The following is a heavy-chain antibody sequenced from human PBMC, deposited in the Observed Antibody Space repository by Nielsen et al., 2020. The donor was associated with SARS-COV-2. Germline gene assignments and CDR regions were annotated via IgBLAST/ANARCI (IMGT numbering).Heavy chain of an antibody. D-gene: IGHD4-23*01. CDR1: GYTFTSFA. Sequence: ASVKVSCKTSGYTFTSFAMHWVRQAPGQRLEWMGWINAGNGNTKYSQKFQGRVTITRDTSASTAYMELRSLRFDDTAVYYCARGGGNFTPWGQGTLVTVSS. J-gene: IGHJ5*02. V-gene: IGHV1-3*01. CDR3: ARGGGNFTP. CDR2: INAGNGNT.